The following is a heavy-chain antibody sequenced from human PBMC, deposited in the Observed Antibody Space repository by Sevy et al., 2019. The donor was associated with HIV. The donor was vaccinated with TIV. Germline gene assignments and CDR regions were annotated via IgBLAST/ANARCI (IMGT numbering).Heavy chain of an antibody. CDR2: ISYDGSNK. CDR1: GFTFSSYA. V-gene: IGHV3-30-3*01. CDR3: ARDVSSSSRPYYYYYYGMDV. D-gene: IGHD6-6*01. J-gene: IGHJ6*02. Sequence: GGSLRLSCAASGFTFSSYAMHWVRQAPGKGLEWVAVISYDGSNKYYADSVKGRFTISRDNSENTLYLQMNSLRAEDTAVYYCARDVSSSSRPYYYYYYGMDVWGQGTTVTVSS.